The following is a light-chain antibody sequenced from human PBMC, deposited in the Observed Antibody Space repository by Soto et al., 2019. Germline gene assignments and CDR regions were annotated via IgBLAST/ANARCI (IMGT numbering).Light chain of an antibody. CDR1: SNDVGGFNY. CDR3: SSYTSISTVV. J-gene: IGLJ3*02. CDR2: EVR. V-gene: IGLV2-14*01. Sequence: QSALTQPASVSGSPGQSITISCTGTSNDVGGFNYVSWYQQYPGKAPKLMFYEVRNRPSGVPNRFSGSKSGNTASLTISGLQAEDEADYYCSSYTSISTVVFGGGTKLTVL.